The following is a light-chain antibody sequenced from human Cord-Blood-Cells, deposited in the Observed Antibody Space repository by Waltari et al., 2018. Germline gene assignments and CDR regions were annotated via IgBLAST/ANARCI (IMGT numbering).Light chain of an antibody. CDR2: GNS. J-gene: IGLJ2*01. CDR3: QSYDSSLSGSQV. CDR1: SSNIGAGYD. Sequence: QSVLTQPPSVSGAPGQRVTIPCPGSSSNIGAGYDVPWYQQLPGTAPKLLIYGNSNRPSGVPDRFSGSKSGTSASLAITGLQAEDEADYYCQSYDSSLSGSQVFGGGTKLTVL. V-gene: IGLV1-40*01.